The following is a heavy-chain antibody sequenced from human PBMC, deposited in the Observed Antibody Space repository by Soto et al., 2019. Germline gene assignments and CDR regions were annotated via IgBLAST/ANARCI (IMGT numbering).Heavy chain of an antibody. J-gene: IGHJ5*02. Sequence: SETLSLTCIVTGGSISGYCWSWIRQPPGKGLEWIGYIYHTGSTNYNPSLKSRVTMSVDTSKNQFSLKLTSVTAADTAVYYCARWSGSYYPNWFDPWGQGTLVTVSS. D-gene: IGHD1-26*01. V-gene: IGHV4-59*01. CDR1: GGSISGYC. CDR2: IYHTGST. CDR3: ARWSGSYYPNWFDP.